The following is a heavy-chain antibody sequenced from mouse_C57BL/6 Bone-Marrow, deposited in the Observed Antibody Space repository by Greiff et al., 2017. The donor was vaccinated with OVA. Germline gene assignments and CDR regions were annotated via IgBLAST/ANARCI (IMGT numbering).Heavy chain of an antibody. Sequence: VQLQQPGAYLFPPFSSFPFSFPSSFSPFPLAWLPRVKQRPGQGLESIGMIHPNSGSTNYNEKFKSKATLTVDKSSSPAYMQLSSLTSEDSAVYYCARGAPDYWGQGTSVTVSS. CDR1: FSPFPLAW. J-gene: IGHJ4*01. V-gene: IGHV1-64*01. CDR3: ARGAPDY. CDR2: IHPNSGST.